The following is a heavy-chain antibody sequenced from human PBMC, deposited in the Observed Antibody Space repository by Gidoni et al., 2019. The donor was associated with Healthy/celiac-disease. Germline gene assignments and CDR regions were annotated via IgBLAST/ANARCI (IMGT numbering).Heavy chain of an antibody. J-gene: IGHJ4*02. CDR3: AHSPTLPIAVAGTFDY. CDR1: GFSLSTSGVG. CDR2: IYWNDDK. Sequence: QITLKESGPTLVKPTQTLTLTCTFSGFSLSTSGVGVGWIRQPPGKALEWLALIYWNDDKRYSPSLKSRLTITKDTSKNQVVLTMTNMDPVDAATYYCAHSPTLPIAVAGTFDYWGQGTLVTVSS. V-gene: IGHV2-5*01. D-gene: IGHD6-19*01.